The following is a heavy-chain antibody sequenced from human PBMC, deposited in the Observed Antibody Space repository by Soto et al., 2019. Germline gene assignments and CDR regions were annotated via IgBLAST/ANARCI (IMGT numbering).Heavy chain of an antibody. CDR3: ARAGYDFWSGYYLFANY. V-gene: IGHV1-69*13. CDR1: GGTFSSYA. D-gene: IGHD3-3*01. J-gene: IGHJ4*02. CDR2: IIPIFGTA. Sequence: ASVKVSCKASGGTFSSYAISWVRQAPGQGLEWMGGIIPIFGTANYAQKFQGRVTITADESTSTAYMELSSLRSEDTAVYYCARAGYDFWSGYYLFANYWGQGTLVTVSS.